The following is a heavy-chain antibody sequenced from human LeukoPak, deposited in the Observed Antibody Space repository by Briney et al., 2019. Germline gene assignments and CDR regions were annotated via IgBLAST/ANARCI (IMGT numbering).Heavy chain of an antibody. V-gene: IGHV4-4*09. CDR3: AREYGSGTLNWFDP. CDR1: NGSISSYH. J-gene: IGHJ5*02. CDR2: ILTSGTT. Sequence: PSETLSLTCTVSNGSISSYHWSWVRQPPGKGLEWIGYILTSGTTNYNPSLKSRLTISVDTSKNQFSLKLSSVTAADTAVYYCAREYGSGTLNWFDPWGQGTLVTVSS. D-gene: IGHD3-10*01.